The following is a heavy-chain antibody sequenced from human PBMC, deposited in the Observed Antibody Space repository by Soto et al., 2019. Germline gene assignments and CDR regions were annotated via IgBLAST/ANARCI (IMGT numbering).Heavy chain of an antibody. D-gene: IGHD1-26*01. Sequence: EVQLVESGGGLVQPGGSLRLSCSASGFTFSIYAMHWVRQAPGKGLEYVSTINTNGGSTYYADSVKGRFTISRDNSKNTLYLQMSSLRAEDPAVYYCVKMGGTYTFDYWGQGTLVTVSS. CDR3: VKMGGTYTFDY. J-gene: IGHJ4*02. V-gene: IGHV3-64D*06. CDR1: GFTFSIYA. CDR2: INTNGGST.